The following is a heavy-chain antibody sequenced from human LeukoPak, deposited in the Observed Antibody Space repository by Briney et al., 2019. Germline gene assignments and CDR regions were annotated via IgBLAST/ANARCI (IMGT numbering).Heavy chain of an antibody. J-gene: IGHJ4*02. V-gene: IGHV1-18*01. D-gene: IGHD6-13*01. CDR3: ATRYPLTPGAAAGTLFGY. Sequence: ASVKVSCKASGYTFTSYGISWVRQAPGQGLEWMGWISAYNGNTNYAQKLQGRVTMTTDTSTSTAYMELRSLRSDDTAVYYCATRYPLTPGAAAGTLFGYWGQGTLVTVSS. CDR2: ISAYNGNT. CDR1: GYTFTSYG.